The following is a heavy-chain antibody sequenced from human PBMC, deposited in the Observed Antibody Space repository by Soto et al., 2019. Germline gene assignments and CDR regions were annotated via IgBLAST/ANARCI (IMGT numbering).Heavy chain of an antibody. V-gene: IGHV4-39*01. CDR2: IYYSGST. J-gene: IGHJ4*02. Sequence: SETLSLTCTVSGGSISSRTYHWGWIRQPPGKGLEWIGSIYYSGSTYYNPSLKSRVTISVDTSKNQFSLKLSSVTAADTAVYYCARLSMVVGAFDYWGQGTLVTVSS. CDR1: GGSISSRTYH. CDR3: ARLSMVVGAFDY. D-gene: IGHD1-26*01.